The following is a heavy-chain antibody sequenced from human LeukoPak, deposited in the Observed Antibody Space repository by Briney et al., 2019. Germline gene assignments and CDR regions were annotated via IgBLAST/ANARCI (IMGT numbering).Heavy chain of an antibody. D-gene: IGHD2-15*01. CDR1: GFTFSTYS. CDR3: ARGGSGGTPVPYYSDY. CDR2: ISSSSTI. V-gene: IGHV3-21*05. J-gene: IGHJ4*02. Sequence: GGSLRLSCAASGFTFSTYSMNWVRQAPGKGLEWVSYISSSSTIYYADSVKGRFTISRDNAGNSLYLQMNSLRAEDTALYYCARGGSGGTPVPYYSDYWGQGTLVTVSS.